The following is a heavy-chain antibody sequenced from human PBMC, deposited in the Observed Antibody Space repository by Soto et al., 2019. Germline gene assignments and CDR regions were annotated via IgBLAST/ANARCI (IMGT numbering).Heavy chain of an antibody. CDR2: VYPDDSDT. Sequence: GESLKISCKGSGYNFINHWIAWVRQMPGKGLEWMGIVYPDDSDTRYSPSFQGQVTISADKSISTAYLQWSSLEALAGYSSGRGGNWFDPWGQGTLVTVSS. D-gene: IGHD6-19*01. J-gene: IGHJ5*02. CDR3: GGNWFDP. CDR1: GYNFINHW. V-gene: IGHV5-51*01.